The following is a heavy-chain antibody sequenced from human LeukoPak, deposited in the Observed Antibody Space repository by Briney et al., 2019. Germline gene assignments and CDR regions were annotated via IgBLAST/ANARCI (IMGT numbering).Heavy chain of an antibody. CDR2: INPNSGGT. V-gene: IGHV1-2*02. J-gene: IGHJ3*02. CDR3: ARPQREIRYFDWSDAFDI. Sequence: ASVKVSCKASGYTFTSYAMNWVRQAPGQGLEWMGWINPNSGGTKYAEKFQGRVTLTRDKSISTAYMELNSLRSDDTAVYYCARPQREIRYFDWSDAFDIWGQGTMVTVSS. CDR1: GYTFTSYA. D-gene: IGHD3-9*01.